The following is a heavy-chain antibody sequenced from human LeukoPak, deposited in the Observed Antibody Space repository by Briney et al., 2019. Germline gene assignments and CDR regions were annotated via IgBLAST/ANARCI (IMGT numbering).Heavy chain of an antibody. V-gene: IGHV1-2*02. CDR3: ARGGWGSTSPCPV. CDR2: INPNNGGT. D-gene: IGHD3-16*01. Sequence: ASEKVSCKASVYTFTRYYMHWVRQAPGQGLERMGWINPNNGGTNYAQKFQGRVTMTRDTSISTAYMEPSRLRSDGTAVYYCARGGWGSTSPCPVWGQGTLVTVSS. CDR1: VYTFTRYY. J-gene: IGHJ4*02.